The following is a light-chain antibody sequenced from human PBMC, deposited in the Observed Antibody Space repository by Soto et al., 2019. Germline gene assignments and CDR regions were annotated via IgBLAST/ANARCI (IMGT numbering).Light chain of an antibody. CDR1: SGHSNYA. CDR3: QTWGTGLYVV. J-gene: IGLJ2*01. V-gene: IGLV4-69*01. CDR2: LNSDGSH. Sequence: QPVLTQSPSASASLGASVKLTCTLSSGHSNYAIAWHQQQPEKGPRYLMKLNSDGSHSKGDGIPDRFSGSSSGAERYLTIASLQSEDEADYYCQTWGTGLYVVFGGGTKDTVL.